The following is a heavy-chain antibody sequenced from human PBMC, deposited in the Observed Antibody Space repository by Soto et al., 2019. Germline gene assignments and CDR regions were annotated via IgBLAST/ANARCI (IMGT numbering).Heavy chain of an antibody. V-gene: IGHV4-59*01. CDR2: IYYSGST. Sequence: SETLSLTCTVSGGSISSYYWSWIRQPPGKGLEWIGYIYYSGSTNYNPSLKSRVTISVDTSKNQFSLKLSSVTAADTAVYYCARDHYGSGSYYVLAFDIWGQGTMVTVS. D-gene: IGHD3-10*01. CDR1: GGSISSYY. J-gene: IGHJ3*02. CDR3: ARDHYGSGSYYVLAFDI.